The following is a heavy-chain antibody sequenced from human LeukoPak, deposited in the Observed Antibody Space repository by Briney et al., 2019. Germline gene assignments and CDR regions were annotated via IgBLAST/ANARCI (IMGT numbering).Heavy chain of an antibody. V-gene: IGHV3-48*03. J-gene: IGHJ6*04. Sequence: GSLRLSCAASGFTFSSYEMNWVRQAPGKGLEWVSCISSSGSTIYYADSVKGRFTISRDNAKNSLYLQMNSLRAEDTAVYYCARADVLLWFGERILRGYYYGMDVWGKGTTVTVSS. CDR3: ARADVLLWFGERILRGYYYGMDV. CDR1: GFTFSSYE. D-gene: IGHD3-10*01. CDR2: ISSSGSTI.